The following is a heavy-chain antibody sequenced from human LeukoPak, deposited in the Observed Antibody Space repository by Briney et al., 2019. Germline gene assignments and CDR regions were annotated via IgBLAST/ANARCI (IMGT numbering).Heavy chain of an antibody. CDR1: GFTFRNAW. D-gene: IGHD2-2*01. Sequence: AGGSLRLSCAASGFTFRNAWVSWVRQAPGKGLAWVGRIKSKTDGGTTDYTAPVKGRFTISRDDSKNTLYLQMNSLKTEDTAVYYCTTAGSSTSYYYYHGMDVWGQGTTVTVSS. CDR3: TTAGSSTSYYYYHGMDV. J-gene: IGHJ6*02. CDR2: IKSKTDGGTT. V-gene: IGHV3-15*01.